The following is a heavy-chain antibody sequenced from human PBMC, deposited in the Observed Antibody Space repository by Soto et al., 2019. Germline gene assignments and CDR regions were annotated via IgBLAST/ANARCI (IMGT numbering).Heavy chain of an antibody. V-gene: IGHV3-48*01. CDR3: ARDRRIPELPPYYYYYYMDV. CDR1: GFTFSSYS. J-gene: IGHJ6*03. Sequence: VQLVESGGGLVQPGGSLRLSCAASGFTFSSYSMNWVRQAPGKGLEWVSYISSSSSTIYYADSVKGRFTISRDNAKNSLYLQMNSLRAEDTAVYYCARDRRIPELPPYYYYYYMDVWGKGTTVTVSS. D-gene: IGHD3-10*01. CDR2: ISSSSSTI.